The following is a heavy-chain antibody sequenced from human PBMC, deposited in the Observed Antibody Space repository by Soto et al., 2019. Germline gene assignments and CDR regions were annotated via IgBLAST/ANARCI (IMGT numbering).Heavy chain of an antibody. CDR2: INHSGST. Sequence: SETLSLTCAVYGGSFNGYYWSWIRQPPGKGLEWIGEINHSGSTNYNPSLKSRVTISVDTSKNQFSLKLSSVTAADTAVYYCARGDLAENYGMDVWGQGTTVTVPS. CDR1: GGSFNGYY. D-gene: IGHD3-3*02. V-gene: IGHV4-34*01. J-gene: IGHJ6*02. CDR3: ARGDLAENYGMDV.